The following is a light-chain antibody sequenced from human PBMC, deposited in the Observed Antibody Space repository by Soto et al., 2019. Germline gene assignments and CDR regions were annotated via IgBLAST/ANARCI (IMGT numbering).Light chain of an antibody. CDR3: QQFGSSPWT. J-gene: IGKJ1*01. CDR1: QTVSRSY. V-gene: IGKV3-20*01. CDR2: GAS. Sequence: EIVLTQSPGTLSLSPGERATLSCRASQTVSRSYLAWYQQKPGQAPRLLIYGASSRATGIPDRFSGSGSGTDFALTISSLEPGDFAVYYCQQFGSSPWTFGQGTKVEIK.